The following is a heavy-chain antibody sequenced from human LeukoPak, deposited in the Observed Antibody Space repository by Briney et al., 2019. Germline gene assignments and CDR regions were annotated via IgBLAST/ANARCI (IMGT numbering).Heavy chain of an antibody. Sequence: PGGSLRLSCAASGFTFSSYAMSWVRQAPGKGLEWVSTISGSGGRTYYADSVKGRFTISRDNAKNSRYLQMNSLRAEDTAVYYCARDLVLWFGELLPNAPFDYWGQGTLVTVSS. J-gene: IGHJ4*02. CDR3: ARDLVLWFGELLPNAPFDY. D-gene: IGHD3-10*01. CDR1: GFTFSSYA. V-gene: IGHV3-23*01. CDR2: ISGSGGRT.